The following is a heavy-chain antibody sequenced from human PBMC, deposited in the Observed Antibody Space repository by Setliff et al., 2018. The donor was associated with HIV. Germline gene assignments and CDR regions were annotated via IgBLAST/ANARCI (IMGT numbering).Heavy chain of an antibody. J-gene: IGHJ4*02. CDR1: GYTFTSYF. D-gene: IGHD1-1*01. V-gene: IGHV1-46*01. CDR2: INPNDGAT. CDR3: AREYHIASTDTRLEYYLDS. Sequence: ASVKVSCKASGYTFTSYFLHWVRQAPGQGLEWMGIINPNDGATTYAQKFEGRVTMTSDTSTNTVYMELSSLRSEDTAVYNCAREYHIASTDTRLEYYLDSWGQGTMVTVSS.